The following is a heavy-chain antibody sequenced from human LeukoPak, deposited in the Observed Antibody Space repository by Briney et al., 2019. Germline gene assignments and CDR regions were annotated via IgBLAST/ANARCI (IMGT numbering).Heavy chain of an antibody. D-gene: IGHD5-24*01. CDR1: GGSISGSSYY. Sequence: SETLSLTCTVSGGSISGSSYYWGWIRQPPGKGLGWIGSIYYSGSTYYNPSLKSRVTISVDTSKSQFSLKLSSVTAADTAVYYCARRRVDGYNYAFDYWGQGTLVTVSS. CDR2: IYYSGST. CDR3: ARRRVDGYNYAFDY. V-gene: IGHV4-39*07. J-gene: IGHJ4*02.